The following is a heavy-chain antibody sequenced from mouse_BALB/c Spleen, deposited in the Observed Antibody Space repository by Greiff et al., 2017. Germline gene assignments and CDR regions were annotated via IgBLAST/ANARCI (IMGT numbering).Heavy chain of an antibody. CDR1: SYTFTDYA. CDR3: ARGGTVVATDWYFDV. CDR2: ISTYYGNT. J-gene: IGHJ1*01. V-gene: IGHV1-67*01. D-gene: IGHD1-1*01. Sequence: VKLQESGPELVRPGVSVKISCKGSSYTFTDYAMHWVKQSHAKSLEWIGVISTYYGNTNYNQKFKGKATMTVDKSSSTAYMELARLTSEDSAVYYCARGGTVVATDWYFDVWGAGTTVTVSS.